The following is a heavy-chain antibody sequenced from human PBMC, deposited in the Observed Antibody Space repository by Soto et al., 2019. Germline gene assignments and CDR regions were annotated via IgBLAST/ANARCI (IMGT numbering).Heavy chain of an antibody. Sequence: PGGSLRLSCAASGFTFSSYSMNWVRQAPGKGLEWVSSISSSSSYIYYADSVKGRFTISRDNAKNSLYLQMNSLRAEDTAVYYCARGPFHYSSSWPIGPWGQGTLVTVSS. CDR2: ISSSSSYI. CDR1: GFTFSSYS. J-gene: IGHJ5*02. CDR3: ARGPFHYSSSWPIGP. V-gene: IGHV3-21*01. D-gene: IGHD6-13*01.